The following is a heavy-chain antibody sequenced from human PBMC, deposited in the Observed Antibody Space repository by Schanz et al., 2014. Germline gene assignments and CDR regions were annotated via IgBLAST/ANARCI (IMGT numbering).Heavy chain of an antibody. J-gene: IGHJ4*02. CDR3: VRDELLWFGEVLSLDY. CDR1: GFAFSSYG. V-gene: IGHV3-23*01. Sequence: EVHLLESGGGLVEPGGSLRLSCLASGFAFSSYGMNWLRQAPGKGLEWVAAVSSRSDEIKYADSVRGRFTISRDNSNKTVDLQMNSLRAEDTALYYCVRDELLWFGEVLSLDYWGQGALVTVSS. CDR2: VSSRSDEI. D-gene: IGHD3-10*01.